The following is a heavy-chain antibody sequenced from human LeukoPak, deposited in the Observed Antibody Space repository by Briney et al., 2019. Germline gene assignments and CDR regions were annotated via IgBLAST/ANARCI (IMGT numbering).Heavy chain of an antibody. Sequence: SETLSLTCAVYGGSFSGYYWSWIRQSPGKGLEWIGEINHSGSTNYNPSLKSRVTISVDTSKNQFSLKLSSVTAADTAVYYCARHVDYGDYLNWFDPWGQGTLVTVSS. V-gene: IGHV4-34*01. CDR3: ARHVDYGDYLNWFDP. D-gene: IGHD4-17*01. J-gene: IGHJ5*02. CDR2: INHSGST. CDR1: GGSFSGYY.